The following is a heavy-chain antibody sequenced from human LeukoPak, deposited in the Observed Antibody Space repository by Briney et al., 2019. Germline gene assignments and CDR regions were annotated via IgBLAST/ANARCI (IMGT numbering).Heavy chain of an antibody. J-gene: IGHJ4*02. CDR2: IKQDGSGK. Sequence: EGSLRLSCAASGFTFSSYWMSWVRQAPGKGLEWVANIKQDGSGKYYVDSVKGRFTISRDNAKNSLYLQMNSLRAEDTAVYYCTRVRGYDFDFWGQGTLVTVSS. D-gene: IGHD5-12*01. V-gene: IGHV3-7*01. CDR3: TRVRGYDFDF. CDR1: GFTFSSYW.